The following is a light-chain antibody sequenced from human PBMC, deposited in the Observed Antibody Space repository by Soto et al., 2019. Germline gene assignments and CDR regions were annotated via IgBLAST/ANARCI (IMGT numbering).Light chain of an antibody. J-gene: IGKJ4*02. V-gene: IGKV1-5*03. CDR3: QQYNSYSLT. CDR2: KAS. CDR1: QSISSW. Sequence: DIQMTQSPSTLSASVGDRVTITCRASQSISSWWAWYQQKPGKAPKLMIYKASSLESGVPSRFSGSGYGTEFTLTIRSLQPDDFATYYCQQYNSYSLTFGGGTKVEIK.